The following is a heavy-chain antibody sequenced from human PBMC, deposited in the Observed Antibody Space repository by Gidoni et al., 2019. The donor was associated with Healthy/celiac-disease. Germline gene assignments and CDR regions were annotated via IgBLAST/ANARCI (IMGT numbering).Heavy chain of an antibody. CDR3: ARSYRAAIVGYYFDY. J-gene: IGHJ4*02. CDR2: IYHSGST. Sequence: QLQLQESGSGLVKPSQTLSLTCAVSGVSISSGGYSWRWIRQPPGKGREWIGYIYHSGSTYYNPSLKSRVTISVDRSKNQFSLKLSSWTAADTAVYYCARSYRAAIVGYYFDYWGQGTLVTVSS. D-gene: IGHD2-2*02. CDR1: GVSISSGGYS. V-gene: IGHV4-30-2*01.